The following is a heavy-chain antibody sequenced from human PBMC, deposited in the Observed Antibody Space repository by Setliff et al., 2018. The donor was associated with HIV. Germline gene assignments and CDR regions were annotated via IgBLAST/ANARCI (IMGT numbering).Heavy chain of an antibody. D-gene: IGHD2-15*01. Sequence: GASVKVSCKVSGYTFTDYYLHWVQQAPGKGLEWVGLIDPEDDETLFAEKFQGRVTITADTSTDTAYMELSSLRSEDTAVYYCATGILGYCSGGSCYSERPHYDYWGQGTLVTVSS. V-gene: IGHV1-69-2*01. CDR1: GYTFTDYY. CDR2: IDPEDDET. CDR3: ATGILGYCSGGSCYSERPHYDY. J-gene: IGHJ4*02.